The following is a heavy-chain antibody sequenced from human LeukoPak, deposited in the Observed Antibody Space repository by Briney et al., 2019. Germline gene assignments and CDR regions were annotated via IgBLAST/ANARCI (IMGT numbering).Heavy chain of an antibody. V-gene: IGHV3-23*01. J-gene: IGHJ4*02. CDR1: GFTFSNYA. CDR3: AKNAYYYDSSGYYYFDY. D-gene: IGHD3-22*01. CDR2: ISGSGGST. Sequence: GGSLRLSCAASGFTFSNYAMRGVRQAPGKGREGVSAISGSGGSTYYADSVKGRFTISRDNSKNTLYLHMNSLRAEDTAVYYCAKNAYYYDSSGYYYFDYWGQGTLVTVSS.